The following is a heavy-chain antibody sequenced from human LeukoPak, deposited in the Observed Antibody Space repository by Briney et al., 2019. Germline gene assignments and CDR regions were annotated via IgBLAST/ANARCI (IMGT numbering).Heavy chain of an antibody. CDR3: ARRWNYGRNYYIDV. J-gene: IGHJ6*03. CDR1: GGSFSHYY. CDR2: INDSGTI. Sequence: SETLSLTCAVYGGSFSHYYWSWIRQSPGMGLEWIGEINDSGTIKYNPSLMSPVPISLDKSKNHCSLRLSSATAADTAVYYGARRWNYGRNYYIDVWGKGATVSVSS. V-gene: IGHV4-34*01. D-gene: IGHD1-7*01.